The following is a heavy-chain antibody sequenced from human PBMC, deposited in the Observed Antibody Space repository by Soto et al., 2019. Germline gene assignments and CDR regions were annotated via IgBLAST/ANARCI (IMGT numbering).Heavy chain of an antibody. J-gene: IGHJ3*02. CDR2: ISGSGGST. V-gene: IGHV3-23*01. CDR1: GFTFSSYA. D-gene: IGHD2-2*01. CDR3: AKEIVVVPAAEQGDAFDI. Sequence: GGSLRLSCAAPGFTFSSYAMSWVRQAPGKGLEWVSAISGSGGSTYYADSVKGRFTISRDNSKNTLYLQMNSLRAEDTAVYYCAKEIVVVPAAEQGDAFDIWGQGTMVTVSS.